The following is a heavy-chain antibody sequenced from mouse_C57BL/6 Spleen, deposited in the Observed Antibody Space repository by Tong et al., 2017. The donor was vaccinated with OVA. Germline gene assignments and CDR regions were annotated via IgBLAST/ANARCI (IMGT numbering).Heavy chain of an antibody. CDR3: ARSTTTVVADFDV. CDR2: INPNNGGT. J-gene: IGHJ1*03. Sequence: EVQLQESGPELVKPGASVKMSCKASGYTFTDYNMHWVKQSHGKSLEWIGYINPNNGGTSYNQKFKGKATLTVDKSSSTAYMELRSLTSEDTAVYYCARSTTTVVADFDVWGTGTTVTVSS. CDR1: GYTFTDYN. V-gene: IGHV1-22*01. D-gene: IGHD1-1*01.